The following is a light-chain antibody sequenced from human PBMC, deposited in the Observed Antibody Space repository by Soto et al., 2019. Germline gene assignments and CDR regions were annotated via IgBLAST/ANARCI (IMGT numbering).Light chain of an antibody. Sequence: QSALTQPPSASGSPGQSVTISCAGTSSDVGFYNYISWYQQHPGKAPKLIISEVSQRPSGVPDRFSGSKSGNTASLTVSGLQAEDEAAYYCCSYAGTNNFVFGTGTKLTVL. J-gene: IGLJ1*01. CDR3: CSYAGTNNFV. V-gene: IGLV2-8*01. CDR2: EVS. CDR1: SSDVGFYNY.